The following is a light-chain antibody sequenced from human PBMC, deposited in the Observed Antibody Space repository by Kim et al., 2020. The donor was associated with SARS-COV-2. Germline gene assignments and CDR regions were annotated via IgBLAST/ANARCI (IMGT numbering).Light chain of an antibody. Sequence: EVVLTQSPGTLSLSPGETATLSCRASHSVATNHLAWYQKKHGQAPRLLISGASTRATGVPDRFSGSGSGTDYTLTIIRLEPEDFAVYYCQQYGSSTGMYTFGQGTKLEI. CDR1: HSVATNH. CDR3: QQYGSSTGMYT. CDR2: GAS. J-gene: IGKJ2*01. V-gene: IGKV3-20*01.